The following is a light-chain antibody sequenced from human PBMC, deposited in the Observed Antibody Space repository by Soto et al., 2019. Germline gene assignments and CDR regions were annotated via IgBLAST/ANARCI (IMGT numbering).Light chain of an antibody. Sequence: EMVLTQSPGTLSLSPGERATLSCRASQSVSSSYLAWYQQKPGQAPRLLIYGSSDRPTGIPDRFSGSGSGTDFTLTISRLEPEDFAVYYCQQFDTSPIFTFGPGTRVDLK. J-gene: IGKJ3*01. V-gene: IGKV3-20*01. CDR2: GSS. CDR1: QSVSSSY. CDR3: QQFDTSPIFT.